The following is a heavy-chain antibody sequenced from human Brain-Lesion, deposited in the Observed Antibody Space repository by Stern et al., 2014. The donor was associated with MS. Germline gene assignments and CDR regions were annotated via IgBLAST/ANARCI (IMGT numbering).Heavy chain of an antibody. D-gene: IGHD5-12*01. CDR2: IYYSGTT. J-gene: IGHJ4*02. CDR3: ARHDGWLPHY. V-gene: IGHV4-39*01. CDR1: GGSISRSTYY. Sequence: VQLEESGPGLVKPSETLSLTCSVSGGSISRSTYYWGWIRQPPGKGLEWIGSIYYSGTTYYNPSLKSRVTIDTSTNQSSLRLTSVTAADTAVYYCARHDGWLPHYWSQGTLVTVSS.